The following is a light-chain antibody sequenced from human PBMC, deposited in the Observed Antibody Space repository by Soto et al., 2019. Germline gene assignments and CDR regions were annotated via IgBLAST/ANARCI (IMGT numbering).Light chain of an antibody. CDR3: NSLSAAGSSYV. CDR1: SSDVGSHNP. CDR2: EVT. Sequence: QSALTQPASVSGSPGQSIAISCTGTSSDVGSHNPVSWYQQYPGKAPKLIIYEVTNRPSGVSARFSGSKFGSTASLTISGLQAEDEGEYYCNSLSAAGSSYVFGPGTKLTVL. J-gene: IGLJ1*01. V-gene: IGLV2-14*01.